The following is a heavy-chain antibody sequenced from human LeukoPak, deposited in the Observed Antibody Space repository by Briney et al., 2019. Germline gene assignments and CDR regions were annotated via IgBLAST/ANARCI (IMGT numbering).Heavy chain of an antibody. CDR2: INVGNGNT. J-gene: IGHJ4*02. CDR3: TRAGYYSDSSAYPYGY. D-gene: IGHD3-22*01. CDR1: GYTFTSYA. V-gene: IGHV1-3*01. Sequence: ASVKVSCKASGYTFTSYAVHWVRQAPGQRLEWMGWINVGNGNTKYSQKFQGRVTITRDTSASTAYMELSSLRSEDTAVYYCTRAGYYSDSSAYPYGYWGQGTLVTVSS.